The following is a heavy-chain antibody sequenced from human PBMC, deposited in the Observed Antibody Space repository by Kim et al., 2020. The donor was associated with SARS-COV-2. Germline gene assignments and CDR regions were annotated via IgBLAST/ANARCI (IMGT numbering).Heavy chain of an antibody. V-gene: IGHV6-1*01. D-gene: IGHD2-15*01. Sequence: SQTLSLTCAISGDTVSSNSAAWNWIRQSPSRGLEWLGRTYYRSKWYNDYAVSVKSRITINPDTSKNQFSLQLNSVTPEDTAVYYCARERGSARTVGFCSGGRCGGYDLEYGMDGWGQGAEVTVPS. J-gene: IGHJ6*02. CDR1: GDTVSSNSAA. CDR3: ARERGSARTVGFCSGGRCGGYDLEYGMDG. CDR2: TYYRSKWYN.